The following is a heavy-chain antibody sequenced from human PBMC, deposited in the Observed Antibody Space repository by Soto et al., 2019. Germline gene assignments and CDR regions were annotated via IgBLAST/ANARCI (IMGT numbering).Heavy chain of an antibody. CDR1: GDSISNYY. Sequence: QVQLQESGPGLVKPSETLSLTCTVSGDSISNYYWSWIRQPAGKGLEWIGRIYTSGGTDYNPSLKSRVTISTETSKSQFSLKVTSMTAADTAVYYCARERREKIHDGYDIDYWGQGTLVTVSS. J-gene: IGHJ4*02. D-gene: IGHD5-12*01. V-gene: IGHV4-4*07. CDR2: IYTSGGT. CDR3: ARERREKIHDGYDIDY.